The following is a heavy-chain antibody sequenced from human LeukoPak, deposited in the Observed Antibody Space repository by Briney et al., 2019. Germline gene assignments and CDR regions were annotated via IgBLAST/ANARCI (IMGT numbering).Heavy chain of an antibody. Sequence: GGSLRLSCAASGLTFSSYAMSWVRQAPGKGLEWVSAIIGSGGSTYYADSVKGRFTISRDNSKNTLYLQMNSLRAEDTAVYYCAKPVVPAATRTNWFDPWGQGTLVTVSS. CDR2: IIGSGGST. J-gene: IGHJ5*02. CDR3: AKPVVPAATRTNWFDP. V-gene: IGHV3-23*01. CDR1: GLTFSSYA. D-gene: IGHD2-2*01.